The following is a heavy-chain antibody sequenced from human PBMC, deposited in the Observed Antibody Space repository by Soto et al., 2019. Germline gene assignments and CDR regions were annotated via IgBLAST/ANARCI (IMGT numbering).Heavy chain of an antibody. J-gene: IGHJ6*02. Sequence: GASVKVSCKASGGTFSSYAISWVRQAPGQGLEWMGGIIPIFGTANYAQKFQGRVTITADESTSTAYMELSSLRSEDTAVYYCARCGTTVTTSCGYYYGMDVWGQGTTVTVSS. D-gene: IGHD4-17*01. CDR1: GGTFSSYA. V-gene: IGHV1-69*13. CDR2: IIPIFGTA. CDR3: ARCGTTVTTSCGYYYGMDV.